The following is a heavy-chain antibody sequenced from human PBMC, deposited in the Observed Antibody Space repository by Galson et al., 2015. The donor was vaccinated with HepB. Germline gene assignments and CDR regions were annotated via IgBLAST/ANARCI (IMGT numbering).Heavy chain of an antibody. V-gene: IGHV3-48*02. J-gene: IGHJ4*02. CDR2: ISTGSSTK. CDR1: GFTFCKYD. D-gene: IGHD3-10*01. CDR3: ARSLGRRGVDPQPYYFDY. Sequence: SLRLSCAASGFTFCKYDMHWVRQAPGKGLEWVSYISTGSSTKYYADSVKGRLTISRDNAKSSLYLQLNSLRDEDTAVYYCARSLGRRGVDPQPYYFDYWGQGTLVTVSS.